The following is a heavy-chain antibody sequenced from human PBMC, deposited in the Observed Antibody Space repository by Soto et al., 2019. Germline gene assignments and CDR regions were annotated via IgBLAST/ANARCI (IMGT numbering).Heavy chain of an antibody. CDR2: ISSSSSYI. J-gene: IGHJ6*02. CDR3: ARDFTYYYYYGMDV. CDR1: GFTFSSYS. Sequence: EVQLVESGGGLVKPGGSLRLACAAAGFTFSSYSMNWVRQAPGKGLEWVSSISSSSSYIYYADSVKGRFTISRDKAKNSLYLQMNSLSAEDTAVYYCARDFTYYYYYGMDVWGQGTTVTVSS. V-gene: IGHV3-21*01. D-gene: IGHD3-16*01.